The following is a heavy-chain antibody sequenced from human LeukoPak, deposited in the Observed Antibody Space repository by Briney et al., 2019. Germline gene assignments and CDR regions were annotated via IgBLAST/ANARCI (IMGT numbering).Heavy chain of an antibody. CDR1: GLTFSSHW. V-gene: IGHV3-74*01. D-gene: IGHD2/OR15-2a*01. Sequence: GGSLRLSCAASGLTFSSHWMHWVRQAPGKGLVWVSHINSDGSWTSYADSVKGRFTISKDNAKNTVYLQMNNLRAEDTAVYYCVSFYEAYWGRGTLVTVSS. CDR3: VSFYEAY. J-gene: IGHJ4*02. CDR2: INSDGSWT.